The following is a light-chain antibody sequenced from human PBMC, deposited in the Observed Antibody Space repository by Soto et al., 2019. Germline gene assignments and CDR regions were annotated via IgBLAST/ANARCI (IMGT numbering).Light chain of an antibody. Sequence: DVVLTQSPLSLPVTLGQPASISCRSSQSLVYSDGDTYLNWFQQRPGQSPRRLIYRVSNRDSGVPDRFSGSGSGTDFTLKISRVEAEDVGIYYCIQGSHWPYTSGQGTKREIK. J-gene: IGKJ2*01. CDR1: QSLVYSDGDTY. V-gene: IGKV2-30*01. CDR3: IQGSHWPYT. CDR2: RVS.